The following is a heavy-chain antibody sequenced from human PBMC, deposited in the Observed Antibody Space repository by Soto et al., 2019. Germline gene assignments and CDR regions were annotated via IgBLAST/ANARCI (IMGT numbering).Heavy chain of an antibody. CDR2: INPNSGGT. Sequence: VASVKVSCKASGYTFTGYYMHWVRQAPGQGLEWMGWINPNSGGTNYAQKFQVWVTMTKDTSISTAYMERSRLRSDDTAVYYCARWGGTLRYFAWLPHSSHNSSGMDVWGKGPTVTVSS. CDR3: ARWGGTLRYFAWLPHSSHNSSGMDV. J-gene: IGHJ6*04. D-gene: IGHD3-9*01. V-gene: IGHV1-2*04. CDR1: GYTFTGYY.